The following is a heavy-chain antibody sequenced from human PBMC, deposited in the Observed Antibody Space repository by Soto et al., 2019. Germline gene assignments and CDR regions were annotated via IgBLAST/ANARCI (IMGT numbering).Heavy chain of an antibody. V-gene: IGHV1-18*01. J-gene: IGHJ4*02. Sequence: ASVKVSCKASGYTYISYSMHWVRQAPGQGLEWMGWISAYNGNTNYAQKLQGRVTMTTDTSTSTAYMELRSLRSDDTAVYYCARGAGGDYDYWGQGTLVTVSS. CDR1: GYTYISYS. CDR3: ARGAGGDYDY. D-gene: IGHD4-17*01. CDR2: ISAYNGNT.